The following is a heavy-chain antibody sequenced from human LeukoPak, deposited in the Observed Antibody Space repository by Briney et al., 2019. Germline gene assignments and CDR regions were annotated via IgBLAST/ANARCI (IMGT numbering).Heavy chain of an antibody. CDR2: IREDGSEK. J-gene: IGHJ4*02. Sequence: GGSLRLSCAASGFTFSSYTMNWVRQAPGKGLEWVANIREDGSEKYYVDSVKGQFTISRDNAKNSLFLQMDSLRAEDTAVYYCARDLAGHYYGSGNSFDYWGQGTLVTVS. CDR3: ARDLAGHYYGSGNSFDY. D-gene: IGHD3-10*01. CDR1: GFTFSSYT. V-gene: IGHV3-7*01.